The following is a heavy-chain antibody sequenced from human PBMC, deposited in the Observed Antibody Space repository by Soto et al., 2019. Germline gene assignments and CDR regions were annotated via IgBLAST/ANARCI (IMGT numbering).Heavy chain of an antibody. V-gene: IGHV4-4*08. Sequence: SETQSLTCPVSGGSIRNYYWTWLRQPPGKGLEWIGYVYPGGRTHYNPSFKSRLSISVDTSKNQFSLKLSSVTAADTAVYYCATWASAWGYFDYWGQGTLVTVSS. CDR3: ATWASAWGYFDY. J-gene: IGHJ4*02. CDR2: VYPGGRT. CDR1: GGSIRNYY. D-gene: IGHD6-19*01.